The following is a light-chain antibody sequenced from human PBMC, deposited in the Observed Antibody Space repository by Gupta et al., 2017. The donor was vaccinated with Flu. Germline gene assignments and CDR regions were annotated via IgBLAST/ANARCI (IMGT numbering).Light chain of an antibody. CDR3: QQYEAYPLT. Sequence: GDRVTITCRASQSISSWLAWYQQKPGKAPKLLIYKASILESGVPSRFSGSGSGTEFTLTISSLQPDDLAAYYYQQYEAYPLTFGGGTNVEIK. CDR1: QSISSW. V-gene: IGKV1-5*03. CDR2: KAS. J-gene: IGKJ4*01.